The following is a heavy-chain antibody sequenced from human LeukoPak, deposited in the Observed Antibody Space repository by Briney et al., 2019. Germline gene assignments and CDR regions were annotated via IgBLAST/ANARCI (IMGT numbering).Heavy chain of an antibody. J-gene: IGHJ4*02. CDR1: GGSISSGGNY. CDR3: ARVDPTDGYSGYYFDY. Sequence: SQTLSLTCTVSGGSISSGGNYWSWIRQYPGKGLEWIGYIYYSGSTYYNPSLKSRVTISVDTSKNQFSLKLSSVTAADTAVYYCARVDPTDGYSGYYFDYWGQGTLVTVSS. D-gene: IGHD5-12*01. CDR2: IYYSGST. V-gene: IGHV4-31*03.